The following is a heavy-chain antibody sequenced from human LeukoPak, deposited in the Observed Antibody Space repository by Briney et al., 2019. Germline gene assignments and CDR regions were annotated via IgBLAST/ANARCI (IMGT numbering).Heavy chain of an antibody. Sequence: PGGSLRLSCAASGFTFSSYSMNCVRQAPGKGLEWVSSISSSSSYIYYADSVKGRFTLSREHAKNSLYLQMNSLRAEDTAVYYCASEDYYDSSGYAYFDYWGQGTLVTVSS. D-gene: IGHD3-22*01. CDR3: ASEDYYDSSGYAYFDY. CDR2: ISSSSSYI. CDR1: GFTFSSYS. J-gene: IGHJ4*02. V-gene: IGHV3-21*01.